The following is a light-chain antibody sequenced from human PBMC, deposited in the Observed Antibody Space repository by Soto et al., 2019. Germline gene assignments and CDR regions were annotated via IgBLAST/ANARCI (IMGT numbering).Light chain of an antibody. V-gene: IGKV2-28*01. CDR3: MQTLQSRT. Sequence: DIVMTQSPLSLPVTPGETASISCRSSQSLLHSSGYTYLDWYLQKPGQSPQLLIYMGSNRASGVPDRFSGSGSGTEFTLKISRVEADDVGVYYCMQTLQSRTFGGGTKVDIK. CDR2: MGS. J-gene: IGKJ4*01. CDR1: QSLLHSSGYTY.